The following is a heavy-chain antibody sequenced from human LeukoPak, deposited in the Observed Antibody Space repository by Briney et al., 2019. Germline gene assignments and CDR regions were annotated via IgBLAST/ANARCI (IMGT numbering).Heavy chain of an antibody. J-gene: IGHJ4*02. CDR2: IIPIFGTA. CDR3: AREHRVGDFD. Sequence: SVKVSCKASEGTSTSYAISWVRQAPGQGLEWMGGIIPIFGTANYAQKLQGRVTITADESTSTAYMELSSLRSEDTAVYYCAREHRVGDFDWGQGTLVTVSS. D-gene: IGHD2-21*02. V-gene: IGHV1-69*13. CDR1: EGTSTSYA.